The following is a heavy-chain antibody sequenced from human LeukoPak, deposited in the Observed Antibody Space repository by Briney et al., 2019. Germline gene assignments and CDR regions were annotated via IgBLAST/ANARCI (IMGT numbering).Heavy chain of an antibody. CDR2: IWYDGSNK. J-gene: IGHJ4*02. CDR3: ARDRGSWRYFDY. Sequence: GGSLRLSCAASGLTFSSYGMHWVRQAPGKGLEWVAVIWYDGSNKYYEDSVKGRFTVSRDNSKNTLYLQMNSLRAEDTAVYYCARDRGSWRYFDYWGQGTLVTVSS. CDR1: GLTFSSYG. D-gene: IGHD6-13*01. V-gene: IGHV3-33*01.